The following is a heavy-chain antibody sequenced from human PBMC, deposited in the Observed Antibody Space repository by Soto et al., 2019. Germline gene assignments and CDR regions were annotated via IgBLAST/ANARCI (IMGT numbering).Heavy chain of an antibody. D-gene: IGHD6-25*01. CDR1: GFTFSNYA. V-gene: IGHV3-23*01. CDR2: ISDNGANT. Sequence: GGSLRLSCVASGFTFSNYAMSWCRQTPGKGLEWVSTISDNGANTFIGDSMKDHFDISRDNSKNTVFLHLSTVRAEDTAIYYCARAIGADFFDYWGQGTPVTVSS. CDR3: ARAIGADFFDY. J-gene: IGHJ4*02.